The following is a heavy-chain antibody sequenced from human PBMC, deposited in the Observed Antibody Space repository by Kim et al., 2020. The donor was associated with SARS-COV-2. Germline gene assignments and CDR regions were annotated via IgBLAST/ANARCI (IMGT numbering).Heavy chain of an antibody. CDR2: LYGSDTT. J-gene: IGHJ4*02. D-gene: IGHD1-7*01. CDR1: GFSVNVYY. CDR3: VRGRTGTNELDY. Sequence: GGSLRLSCVVSGFSVNVYYMTWVRQAPGKGLDWVSALYGSDTTYYADSVKGRFTISRDIADSTLYLQMNNLRVEDTAVYHCVRGRTGTNELDYWGQGTLVTVSS. V-gene: IGHV3-53*01.